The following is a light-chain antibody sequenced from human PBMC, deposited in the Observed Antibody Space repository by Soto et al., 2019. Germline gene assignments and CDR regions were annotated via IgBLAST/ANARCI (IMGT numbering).Light chain of an antibody. V-gene: IGKV3-20*01. CDR2: GAY. CDR1: QSVSNNY. J-gene: IGKJ4*01. CDR3: QQYGSSPLT. Sequence: EIVLTQSPGTLSLSPGERATLSCRASQSVSNNYLAWYQQKPGQDPRLLISGAYSRATGIPDRFNDSGSGTDFNLTISRLEPEDFAVYYCQQYGSSPLTFGGGTKVEIK.